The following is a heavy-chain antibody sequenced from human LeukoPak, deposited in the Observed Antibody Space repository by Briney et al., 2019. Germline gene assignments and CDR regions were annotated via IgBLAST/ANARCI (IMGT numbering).Heavy chain of an antibody. CDR1: GYTFTSYD. CDR2: MNPNSGNT. CDR3: ARGIAAAGTPLEFDY. V-gene: IGHV1-8*01. D-gene: IGHD6-13*01. Sequence: ASVKVSCKASGYTFTSYDINWVRQATGQGLEWMGWMNPNSGNTGYAQKFQGRVTMTRNTSISTAYMELSSLRSEDTAVYYCARGIAAAGTPLEFDYWDQGTLVTVSS. J-gene: IGHJ4*02.